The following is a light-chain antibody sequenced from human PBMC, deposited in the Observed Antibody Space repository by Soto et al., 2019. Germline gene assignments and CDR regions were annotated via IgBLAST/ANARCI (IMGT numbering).Light chain of an antibody. CDR1: QSVSSSY. CDR3: QQCGSSPPYT. V-gene: IGKV3-20*01. Sequence: EIVLTQSPGTLSLSPGERATLSCRASQSVSSSYLAWYQQKPGRAPRLLIYGASSRATGIPDRFSGSGSGTDFTLTISRLEPEDFAVYYCQQCGSSPPYTFGQGTKLEIK. J-gene: IGKJ2*01. CDR2: GAS.